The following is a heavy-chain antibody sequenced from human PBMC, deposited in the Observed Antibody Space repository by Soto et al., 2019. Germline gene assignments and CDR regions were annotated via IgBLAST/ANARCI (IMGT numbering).Heavy chain of an antibody. CDR2: FYYSGST. Sequence: QLQLQESGPGLVKPSETLSLTCTVSGGSITSKNYWGWIRQPPGKGLEWIANFYYSGSTYYNPSLMSRVTISVDTSKNQFSLKLNSVTAADTALYYCARTYDNSNSFVVHWGQGFLVTVSS. V-gene: IGHV4-39*01. J-gene: IGHJ5*02. D-gene: IGHD4-4*01. CDR1: GGSITSKNY. CDR3: ARTYDNSNSFVVH.